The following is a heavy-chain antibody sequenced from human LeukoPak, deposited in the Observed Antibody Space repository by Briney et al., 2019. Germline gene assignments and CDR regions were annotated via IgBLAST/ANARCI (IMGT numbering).Heavy chain of an antibody. CDR3: AKDMHYDSSGYYYVGFDY. J-gene: IGHJ4*02. CDR1: GFTFDDYT. V-gene: IGHV3-43*02. D-gene: IGHD3-22*01. CDR2: ISGDGGST. Sequence: GGSLRLSCAASGFTFDDYTMHWVRQAPGKGLEWVSLISGDGGSTFYADSVKGRFTISRDNSKISLYLQMNSLRTEDIALYYCAKDMHYDSSGYYYVGFDYWGQGTLVTVSS.